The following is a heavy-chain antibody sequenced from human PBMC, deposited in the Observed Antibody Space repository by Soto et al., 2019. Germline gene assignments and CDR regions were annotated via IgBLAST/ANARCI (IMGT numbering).Heavy chain of an antibody. CDR3: ARAPYDILTGYYLVAQVFDY. V-gene: IGHV4-31*03. D-gene: IGHD3-9*01. CDR2: IYYSGST. CDR1: GGSISSGGYY. Sequence: SETLSLTCTVSGGSISSGGYYWSWIRQHPGKGLEWIGYIYYSGSTYYNPSLKSRVTISVDTSKNQFSLKLSSVTAADTAVYYCARAPYDILTGYYLVAQVFDYWGQGTLVTVSS. J-gene: IGHJ4*02.